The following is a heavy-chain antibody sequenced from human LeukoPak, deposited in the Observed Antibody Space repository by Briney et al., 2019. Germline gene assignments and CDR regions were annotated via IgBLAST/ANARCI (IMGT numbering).Heavy chain of an antibody. D-gene: IGHD3-22*01. Sequence: GGSLRLSCAASGFTFSSYEMNWIRQAPGKGLEWVSYISSSGSTTHYADSVKGRFTISRDNAKKSLYLQMNSLRAEDTAVYYCARDNYDSSGYYFDWGQGTLVTVSS. V-gene: IGHV3-48*03. CDR1: GFTFSSYE. J-gene: IGHJ4*02. CDR2: ISSSGSTT. CDR3: ARDNYDSSGYYFD.